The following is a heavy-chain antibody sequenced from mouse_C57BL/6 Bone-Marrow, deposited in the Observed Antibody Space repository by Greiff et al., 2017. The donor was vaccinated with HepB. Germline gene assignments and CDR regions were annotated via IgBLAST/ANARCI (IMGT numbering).Heavy chain of an antibody. Sequence: ESGAELVRPGASVKMSCKASGYTFTSYNMHWVKQTPRQGLEWIGAIYPGNGDTSYNQKFKGKATLTVDKSSSTAYMQLSSLTSEDSAVYFCARGAYYYVYYAMDYWGQGTSVTVSS. J-gene: IGHJ4*01. V-gene: IGHV1-12*01. CDR3: ARGAYYYVYYAMDY. CDR2: IYPGNGDT. CDR1: GYTFTSYN. D-gene: IGHD1-1*01.